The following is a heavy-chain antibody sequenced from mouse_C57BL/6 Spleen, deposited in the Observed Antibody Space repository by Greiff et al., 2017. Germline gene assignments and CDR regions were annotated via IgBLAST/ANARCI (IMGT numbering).Heavy chain of an antibody. V-gene: IGHV1-69*01. CDR2: IDPSDSYT. CDR3: ARRENWYFDV. J-gene: IGHJ1*03. Sequence: VKLMESGAELVMPGASVKLSCKASGYTFTSYWMHWVKQRPGQGLEWIGEIDPSDSYTNYNQKFKGKSTLTVDKSSSTAYMQLSSLTSEDSAVYYCARRENWYFDVWGTGTTVTVSS. CDR1: GYTFTSYW.